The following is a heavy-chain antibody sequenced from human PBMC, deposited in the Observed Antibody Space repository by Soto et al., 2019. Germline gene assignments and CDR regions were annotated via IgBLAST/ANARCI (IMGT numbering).Heavy chain of an antibody. V-gene: IGHV4-34*01. CDR3: ARLLQDSFMAYYYMDV. Sequence: SETLSLTCAVYGGSFSGYYWSWIRQPPGKGLEWNGEINHSGSTNYNPSLKSRVTISVDTSKNQFSLKLSSVTAADTAVYYCARLLQDSFMAYYYMDVWGKGTTVTVSS. CDR2: INHSGST. CDR1: GGSFSGYY. J-gene: IGHJ6*03. D-gene: IGHD2-15*01.